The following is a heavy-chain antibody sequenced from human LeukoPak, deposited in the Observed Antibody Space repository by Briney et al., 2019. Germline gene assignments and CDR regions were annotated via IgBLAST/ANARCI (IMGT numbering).Heavy chain of an antibody. CDR2: INPSGGST. D-gene: IGHD6-6*01. CDR3: ARAGSSSRFDP. V-gene: IGHV1-46*01. Sequence: ASVKVSCKASGYTFTSYYMHWVRQAPGQGLEWMGIINPSGGSTSYAQKFQGRVTMTRDTSISTAYMELSRLRSDDTAVYYCARAGSSSRFDPWGQGTLVTVSS. J-gene: IGHJ5*02. CDR1: GYTFTSYY.